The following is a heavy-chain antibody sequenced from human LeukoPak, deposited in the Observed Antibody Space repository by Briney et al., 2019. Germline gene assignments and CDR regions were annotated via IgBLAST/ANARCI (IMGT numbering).Heavy chain of an antibody. CDR2: IKQDGSEK. D-gene: IGHD3-3*01. V-gene: IGHV3-7*01. Sequence: GGSLRLSCAASGFTFSSYWMSWVRQAPGKGLEWVANIKQDGSEKDYVDSVKGRFTISRDNAKNSLYLQMNSLRAEDTAVYYCAREGPPRYDFWSGYYPYYYYGMDVWGQGTTVTVSS. J-gene: IGHJ6*02. CDR3: AREGPPRYDFWSGYYPYYYYGMDV. CDR1: GFTFSSYW.